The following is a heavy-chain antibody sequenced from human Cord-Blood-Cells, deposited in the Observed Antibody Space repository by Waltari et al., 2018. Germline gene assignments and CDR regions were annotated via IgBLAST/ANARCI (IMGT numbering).Heavy chain of an antibody. CDR1: GYTLTELS. CDR3: ATDRYSSSIDAFDI. CDR2: FDPEDGET. D-gene: IGHD6-6*01. V-gene: IGHV1-24*01. Sequence: QVQLVQSGAEVKKPGASVKVSCQVSGYTLTELSIHWVRQDPGKGLEWMGGFDPEDGETIYAQKFQGRVTMTEDTSTDTAYMELSSLRSEDTAVYYCATDRYSSSIDAFDIWGQGTMVTVSS. J-gene: IGHJ3*02.